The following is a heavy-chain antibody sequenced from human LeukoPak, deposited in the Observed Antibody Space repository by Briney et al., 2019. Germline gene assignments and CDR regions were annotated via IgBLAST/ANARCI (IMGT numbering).Heavy chain of an antibody. V-gene: IGHV3-30*02. D-gene: IGHD3-22*01. CDR1: GFTFSSYG. Sequence: GGSLRLSCAASGFTFSSYGMHWVRQAPGKGLEWVAFIRYDGSDKYYADSVKGRFTISRDNSKNTLYLQMNSLRADDTAVYYCAKVPDYYDSSGDAYWGQGTLVTVSS. CDR3: AKVPDYYDSSGDAY. J-gene: IGHJ4*02. CDR2: IRYDGSDK.